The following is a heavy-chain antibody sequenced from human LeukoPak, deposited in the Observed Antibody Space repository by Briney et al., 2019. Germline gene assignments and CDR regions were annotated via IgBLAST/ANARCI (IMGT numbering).Heavy chain of an antibody. CDR3: ARVNIAVAAAFDY. CDR1: GYTFTSYY. CDR2: ISAYNGNT. J-gene: IGHJ4*02. Sequence: ASVKVSCKASGYTFTSYYMHWVRQTPGQGLEWMGWISAYNGNTNYAQKLQGRVTMTTDTCTSTAYMELRSLRSDDTAVYYCARVNIAVAAAFDYWGQGTLVTVSS. V-gene: IGHV1-18*04. D-gene: IGHD6-19*01.